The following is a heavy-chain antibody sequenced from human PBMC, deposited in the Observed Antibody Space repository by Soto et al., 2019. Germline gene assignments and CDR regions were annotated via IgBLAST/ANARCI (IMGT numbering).Heavy chain of an antibody. CDR1: GGSISSAAYC. V-gene: IGHV4-30-4*01. Sequence: SETLSLPCTVSGGSISSAAYCWSWIRQSPDKGLEWIGHIYDGGTTYSSPSLKGRVTISADTSKTQFSLKLNSVSAADTAVYYCARGPSGDKVDYWGQGIQVTVSS. J-gene: IGHJ4*02. CDR2: IYDGGTT. CDR3: ARGPSGDKVDY. D-gene: IGHD7-27*01.